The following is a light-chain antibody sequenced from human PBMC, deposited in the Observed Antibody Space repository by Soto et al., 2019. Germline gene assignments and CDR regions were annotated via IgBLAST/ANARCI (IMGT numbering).Light chain of an antibody. V-gene: IGKV3-11*01. CDR3: QHRSNWPPIT. CDR1: QSVSIY. Sequence: EIVLTQSPATLSLSPGERATFSCRASQSVSIYLAWYQQKPGQAPRLLIYDSSNRAAGIPARFSARGSGTDFTLFISNLEPEDSAVYYCQHRSNWPPITFGQGTRLEIK. CDR2: DSS. J-gene: IGKJ5*01.